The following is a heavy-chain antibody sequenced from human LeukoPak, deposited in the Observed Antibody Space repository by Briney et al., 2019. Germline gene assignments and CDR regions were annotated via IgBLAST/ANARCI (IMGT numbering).Heavy chain of an antibody. CDR2: IKQDGSEK. CDR3: ARGGELLRPADY. D-gene: IGHD1-26*01. CDR1: GFTFSSYW. V-gene: IGHV3-7*01. Sequence: GGSLRLSCAASGFTFSSYWMSWVRQAPGKGLAWVANIKQDGSEKYYVDSVKGRFTISRDNAKNSLYLQMNNLRAEDTAVYYCARGGELLRPADYWGQGTLVTVSS. J-gene: IGHJ4*02.